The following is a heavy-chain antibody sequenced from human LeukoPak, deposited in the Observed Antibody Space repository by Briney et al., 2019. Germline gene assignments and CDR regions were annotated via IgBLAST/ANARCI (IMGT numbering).Heavy chain of an antibody. Sequence: GGSLRLSCAACGFTFSSYSMNWVRQAPGKGLEWVSSISSSSSYVYYADSVKGRFTISRDNSKNTLYLQMNSLRAEDTAVYYCARDRDSSGYYLGYWGQGTLVTVSS. CDR2: ISSSSSYV. D-gene: IGHD3-22*01. V-gene: IGHV3-21*01. CDR3: ARDRDSSGYYLGY. J-gene: IGHJ4*02. CDR1: GFTFSSYS.